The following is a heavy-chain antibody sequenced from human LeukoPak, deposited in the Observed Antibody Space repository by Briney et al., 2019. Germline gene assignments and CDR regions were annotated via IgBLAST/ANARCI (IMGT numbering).Heavy chain of an antibody. CDR3: ARGDTAVTRHFDY. Sequence: GGSLRLSCAAPGFTFISYWMHWVRQAPGKGPVWVSLLTFDGRITNYADSVKGRFTISRDNAKNTLYLQMNMLRAGETAVYYCARGDTAVTRHFDYWGQGTLVTVSS. V-gene: IGHV3-74*01. CDR2: LTFDGRIT. CDR1: GFTFISYW. D-gene: IGHD4-23*01. J-gene: IGHJ4*02.